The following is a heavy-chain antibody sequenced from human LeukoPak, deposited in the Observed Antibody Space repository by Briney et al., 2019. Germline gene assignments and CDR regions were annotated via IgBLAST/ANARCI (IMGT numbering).Heavy chain of an antibody. CDR3: ARHPRVAVAGTYAVISYYYYYMDV. V-gene: IGHV4-39*01. J-gene: IGHJ6*03. CDR2: IYYSGST. D-gene: IGHD6-19*01. CDR1: GGSISSSSYY. Sequence: SETLSLTCTVSGGSISSSSYYWGWIRQPPGKGLEWIGSIYYSGSTYYNPSLKSRVTIFVDTSKNQFSLKLSSVTAADTAVYYCARHPRVAVAGTYAVISYYYYYMDVWGKGTTVTVSS.